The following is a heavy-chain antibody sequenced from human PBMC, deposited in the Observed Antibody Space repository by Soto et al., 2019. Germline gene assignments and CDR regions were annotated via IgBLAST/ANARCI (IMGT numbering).Heavy chain of an antibody. J-gene: IGHJ4*02. Sequence: EGSLILSCTVSGFVFRNYLMAWARQAPGEGLEWVAVIRQDGSETHYVGSVRGRFTISRDNAKNSLYLQMNNLRVDDTAVYYCTRGWDSWGQGTLVTVSS. V-gene: IGHV3-7*01. CDR1: GFVFRNYL. CDR2: IRQDGSET. CDR3: TRGWDS.